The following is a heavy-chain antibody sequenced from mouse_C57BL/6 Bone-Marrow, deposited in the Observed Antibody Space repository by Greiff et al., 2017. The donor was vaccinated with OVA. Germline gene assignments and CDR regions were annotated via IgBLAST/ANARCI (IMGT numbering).Heavy chain of an antibody. CDR2: IHPSGSDT. CDR3: AMGGAWFAY. J-gene: IGHJ3*01. CDR1: GYTFTSYW. V-gene: IGHV1-74*01. Sequence: QVQLQQSGAELVKPGASVKVSCKASGYTFTSYWMHWVKQRPGQGLEWIGRIHPSGSDTNYNQKFKGKATLTVDKSSSTAYMQLSSLTSEDSAVYYCAMGGAWFAYWGQGTLVTVSA.